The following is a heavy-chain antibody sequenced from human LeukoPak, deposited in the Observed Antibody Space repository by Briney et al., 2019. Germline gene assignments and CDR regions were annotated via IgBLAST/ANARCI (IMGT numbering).Heavy chain of an antibody. J-gene: IGHJ5*02. V-gene: IGHV3-74*01. CDR2: IKNDGSAT. Sequence: GGSLRLSCAASGFTFSGYWVHWVRQVPGRGLMWVSRIKNDGSATSYVDSVKGRSIISRDNAKSTLYLQMNGLKAEDTAVYYCTKSDWFDPWGQGTLVIVSS. CDR3: TKSDWFDP. CDR1: GFTFSGYW.